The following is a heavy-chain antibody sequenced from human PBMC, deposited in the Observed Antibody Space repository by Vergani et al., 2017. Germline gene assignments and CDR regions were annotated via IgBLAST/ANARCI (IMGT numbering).Heavy chain of an antibody. CDR2: IYYRGST. V-gene: IGHV4-59*01. J-gene: IGHJ4*02. CDR3: ARLGAAVDY. D-gene: IGHD4/OR15-4a*01. Sequence: QVQLQESGPGLVKPSETLSLTCTVSGGSISSYSWCWIRQPPGKGLGWIGYIYYRGSTNYNPSLKSRVTISVDTAKNQFSLKLSSVTAADTAVYYCARLGAAVDYWGQGTLVTVSS. CDR1: GGSISSYS.